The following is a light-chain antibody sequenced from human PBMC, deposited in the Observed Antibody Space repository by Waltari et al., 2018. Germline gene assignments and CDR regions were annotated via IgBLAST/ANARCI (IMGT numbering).Light chain of an antibody. CDR2: KGS. J-gene: IGKJ1*01. V-gene: IGKV1-5*03. CDR3: QQYNSYPWT. Sequence: DIQMTQSPSTLSASVGDRVTITCRASQSISSWLAWYQQKPGKAPKLLIYKGSSLESGVPSRFSGSGSGTEFTLTISSLQPDDCATYYCQQYNSYPWTFGQGTKVEIK. CDR1: QSISSW.